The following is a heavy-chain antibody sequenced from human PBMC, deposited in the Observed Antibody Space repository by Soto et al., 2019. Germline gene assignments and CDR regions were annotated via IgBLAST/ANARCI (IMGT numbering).Heavy chain of an antibody. CDR3: AGVVVRGVRYYYGMDV. D-gene: IGHD3-10*01. CDR2: IYYSGST. Sequence: QVQLQESGPGLVKPSETLSLTCTVSGGSVSSGSYYWSWIRQPPGKGLEWIGYIYYSGSTNYNPSLNSRVTISVDTSQNQFSLKLSSVDAADTAVYYCAGVVVRGVRYYYGMDVWGQGTTVTVSS. V-gene: IGHV4-61*01. J-gene: IGHJ6*02. CDR1: GGSVSSGSYY.